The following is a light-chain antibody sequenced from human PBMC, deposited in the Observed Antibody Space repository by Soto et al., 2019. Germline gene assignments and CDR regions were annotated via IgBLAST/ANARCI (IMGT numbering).Light chain of an antibody. CDR2: WAS. CDR3: PQYYTPPIP. CDR1: QSVLYSSNNKNY. Sequence: QFSEAVAASLGERATINCKSSQSVLYSSNNKNYLAWYQQKPGQPPKLVIYWASTRESGVPDRFSGSGSGTDFTLTVSSLQAEDVAVYYCPQYYTPPIPFGQGTRLE. J-gene: IGKJ5*01. V-gene: IGKV4-1*01.